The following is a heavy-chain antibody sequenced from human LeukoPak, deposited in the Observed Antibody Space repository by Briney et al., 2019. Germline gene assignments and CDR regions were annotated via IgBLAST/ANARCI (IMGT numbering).Heavy chain of an antibody. J-gene: IGHJ4*02. CDR3: ARDEALDY. CDR2: ISSSLSST. V-gene: IGHV3-21*01. CDR1: GFTFSSFS. Sequence: GGSLRHSCVASGFTFSSFSMNWVRQAPGKGLEWVSSISSSLSSTYYADSVKGRFTISRDNSKNSLYLQMNSLRAEDTAVYYCARDEALDYWGQGTLVTVSS.